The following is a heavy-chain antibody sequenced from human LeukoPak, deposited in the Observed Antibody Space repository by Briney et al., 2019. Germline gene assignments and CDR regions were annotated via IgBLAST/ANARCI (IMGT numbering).Heavy chain of an antibody. CDR3: VRALPSDF. Sequence: ASVKVSCKASGYLFTGNDIHWVRQAPGQGLEWMGWISPNSGGTNYAQNFQGRVTMTRDTSISTAYMELSRLTSDDTAVYYCVRALPSDFWGQGTLVTVSS. J-gene: IGHJ4*02. V-gene: IGHV1-2*02. CDR2: ISPNSGGT. CDR1: GYLFTGND.